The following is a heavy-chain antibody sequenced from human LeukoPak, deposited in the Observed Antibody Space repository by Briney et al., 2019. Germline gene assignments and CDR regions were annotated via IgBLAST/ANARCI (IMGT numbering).Heavy chain of an antibody. CDR3: ARTRKYTSGYRVTELGSGYSDY. CDR1: GGSFSTYY. V-gene: IGHV4-59*01. CDR2: IYYSGCP. D-gene: IGHD5/OR15-5a*01. J-gene: IGHJ4*02. Sequence: AETLSLACAVSGGSFSTYYWRWVRQPAGKGLGWIGYIYYSGCPTHNPSLKSRVTISVETSKTQLSLKLRSVTAAETAVYYCARTRKYTSGYRVTELGSGYSDYWSQGTLATVYS.